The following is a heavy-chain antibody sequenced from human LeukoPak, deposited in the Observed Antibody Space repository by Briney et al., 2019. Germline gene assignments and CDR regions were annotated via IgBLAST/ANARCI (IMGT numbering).Heavy chain of an antibody. Sequence: GASVTVSFKASGYTFTIYGISWVRQAPGQGGEWMGWISAYNGNTNYTQKLQGRVTMTTDTSTSTAYMELRSLRSDDTAVYYCARFTRPAAIRGANWFDPWGQGTLVTVSS. CDR3: ARFTRPAAIRGANWFDP. CDR2: ISAYNGNT. CDR1: GYTFTIYG. D-gene: IGHD2-2*02. J-gene: IGHJ5*02. V-gene: IGHV1-18*01.